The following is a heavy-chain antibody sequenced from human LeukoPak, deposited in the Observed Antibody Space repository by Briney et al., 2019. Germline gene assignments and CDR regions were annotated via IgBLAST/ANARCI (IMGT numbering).Heavy chain of an antibody. Sequence: ASVKVSCKASGYTFTGYYMHWVRQAPGQGLEWMGWINPNSGGTNYAQKFQGRVTMTRDTSISTAYMELSRLRSDDTAVYYCARDHRIGIAAAATGYWGQGTLVTVSS. CDR2: INPNSGGT. J-gene: IGHJ4*02. V-gene: IGHV1-2*02. CDR3: ARDHRIGIAAAATGY. D-gene: IGHD6-13*01. CDR1: GYTFTGYY.